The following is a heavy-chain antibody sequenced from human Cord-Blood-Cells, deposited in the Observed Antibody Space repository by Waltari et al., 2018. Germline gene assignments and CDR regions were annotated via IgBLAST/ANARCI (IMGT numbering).Heavy chain of an antibody. CDR1: GYTFTSYD. D-gene: IGHD7-27*01. CDR3: ARDNWGSGADY. CDR2: MNPNSGNT. J-gene: IGHJ4*02. Sequence: QVQLVQSGAEVKKPGASVKVSCKASGYTFTSYDINWVRQATGQGLGWMGWMNPNSGNTGYAQKFQGIGTMTRNTSKGTAYMELSSLGSEDTAVYYCARDNWGSGADYWGQGTLVTVSS. V-gene: IGHV1-8*01.